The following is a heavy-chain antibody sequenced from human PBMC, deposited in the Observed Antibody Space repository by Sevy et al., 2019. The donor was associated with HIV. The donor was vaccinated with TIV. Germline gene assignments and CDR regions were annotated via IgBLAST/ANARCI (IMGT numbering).Heavy chain of an antibody. Sequence: GGSLRLSCSASKFTFSLYAMHWVRQAPGKGLEWVAVISYDGSSKYYADSAKGRFTISRDNSKNTLYLQMNSLRPEDTAVYYCAKDRKVLLVVYAIPFDVFDIWGQGTMVTVSS. CDR1: KFTFSLYA. CDR2: ISYDGSSK. D-gene: IGHD2-8*02. V-gene: IGHV3-30*18. CDR3: AKDRKVLLVVYAIPFDVFDI. J-gene: IGHJ3*02.